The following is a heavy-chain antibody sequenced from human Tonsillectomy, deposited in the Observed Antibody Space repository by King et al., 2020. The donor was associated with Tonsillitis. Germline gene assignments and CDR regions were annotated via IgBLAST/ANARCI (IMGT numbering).Heavy chain of an antibody. Sequence: VQLVESGGGLVQPGGSLRLSCAASGFTFSSYAMSWVRQAPGKGLEWVSAISGSGGSTYYADSVKGRFAISRDNSKNTLYLQMNSLRAEDTAVYYCASPMSYYDSSGYYYFDYWGQGTLVTVSS. J-gene: IGHJ4*02. CDR1: GFTFSSYA. D-gene: IGHD3-22*01. CDR3: ASPMSYYDSSGYYYFDY. CDR2: ISGSGGST. V-gene: IGHV3-23*04.